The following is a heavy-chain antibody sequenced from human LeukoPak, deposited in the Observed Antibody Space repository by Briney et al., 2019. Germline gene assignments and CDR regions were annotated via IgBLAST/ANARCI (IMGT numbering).Heavy chain of an antibody. V-gene: IGHV3-43*02. J-gene: IGHJ6*03. CDR3: AKDAVAGTPYYYYYMDV. Sequence: GGSLRLSCAASGFTFDDYAMHWVRQAPGKGLEWVSLISGDGGSTYYADYVKGRFTISRDNSKNSLYLQMNRLRTEDTALYYCAKDAVAGTPYYYYYMDVWGKGTTVTVSS. D-gene: IGHD6-19*01. CDR2: ISGDGGST. CDR1: GFTFDDYA.